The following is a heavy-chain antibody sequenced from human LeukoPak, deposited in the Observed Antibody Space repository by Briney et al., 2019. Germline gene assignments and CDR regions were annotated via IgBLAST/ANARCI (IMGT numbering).Heavy chain of an antibody. V-gene: IGHV4-39*07. J-gene: IGHJ4*02. Sequence: AETLSLTCTVSGGSISSNSHQWGWIRQSPGKGLEWIGSIYYSGSTNYNPSLKSRVTISVDTSKNQFSLKLSSVTAADTAVCYCARGGYGDYHFDYWGQGTLVTVSS. CDR1: GGSISSNSHQ. CDR2: IYYSGST. D-gene: IGHD4-17*01. CDR3: ARGGYGDYHFDY.